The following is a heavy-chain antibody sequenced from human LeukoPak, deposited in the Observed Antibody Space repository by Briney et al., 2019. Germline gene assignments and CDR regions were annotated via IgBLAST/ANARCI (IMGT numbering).Heavy chain of an antibody. CDR3: AKDDAWLRFGE. V-gene: IGHV3-23*01. J-gene: IGHJ4*02. D-gene: IGHD3-10*01. CDR1: GFIFSSYA. Sequence: GGSLRLSCAASGFIFSSYAMSWVRQAPGKGLEWVSAISGSGGSTYYADSVKGRFSISRDNSRNTLYLEVSSLTAEDAAVYYCAKDDAWLRFGEWSQGTLVTVSS. CDR2: ISGSGGST.